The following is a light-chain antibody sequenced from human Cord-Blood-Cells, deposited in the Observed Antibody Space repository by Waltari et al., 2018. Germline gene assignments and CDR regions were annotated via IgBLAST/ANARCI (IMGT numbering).Light chain of an antibody. V-gene: IGKV1-33*01. Sequence: DIQMTQSPSSLSASVGDRVTIPCQASQDISNYLNWYQQKPGKAPKLLIYDASNLETGVPSRFSGSGSGTDLTFTISSLQPEDIATYYCQQYDNLLFTFGPGTKVDIK. CDR3: QQYDNLLFT. CDR1: QDISNY. J-gene: IGKJ3*01. CDR2: DAS.